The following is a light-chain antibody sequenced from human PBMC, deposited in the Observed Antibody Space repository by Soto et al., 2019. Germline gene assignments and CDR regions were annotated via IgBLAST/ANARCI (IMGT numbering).Light chain of an antibody. J-gene: IGKJ5*01. CDR2: DAS. CDR3: QQRSNWPIT. Sequence: EIVLTQSPATLYLSPGERATLSCRASQSVSSHLAWYQQKAGQAPRLLIYDASNRATGVPAKFISSGSATDFTLTISSLEPEDFAVYYCQQRSNWPITFGQGTRLEIK. V-gene: IGKV3-11*01. CDR1: QSVSSH.